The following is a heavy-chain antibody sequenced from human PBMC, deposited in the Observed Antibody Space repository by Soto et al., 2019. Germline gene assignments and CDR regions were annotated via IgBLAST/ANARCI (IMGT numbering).Heavy chain of an antibody. D-gene: IGHD3-10*01. CDR2: INPNSGGT. CDR3: ARELCFGDFPGPLNYYYGIDV. CDR1: GYTFTGYY. Sequence: ASVKVSCKASGYTFTGYYMHWVRQAPGQGLEWMGWINPNSGGTNYAQKFQGRVTMTRDTSISTAYMELSRLRSDDTAVYYCARELCFGDFPGPLNYYYGIDVCGQGTTVTVSA. J-gene: IGHJ6*01. V-gene: IGHV1-2*02.